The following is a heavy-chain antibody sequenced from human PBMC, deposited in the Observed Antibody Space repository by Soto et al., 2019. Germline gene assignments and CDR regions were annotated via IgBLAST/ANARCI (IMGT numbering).Heavy chain of an antibody. D-gene: IGHD3-22*01. CDR2: IYPGDSDT. V-gene: IGHV5-51*01. CDR3: ARRSSGYYYYYYGMDV. CDR1: GYSFTSYL. J-gene: IGHJ6*02. Sequence: PGESLNISCKGSGYSFTSYLIGWVRQMPGKGLEWMGIIYPGDSDTRYSPSFQGQVTISADKSISTAYLQWSSLKASDTAMYYCARRSSGYYYYYYGMDVWGQGTTVTVSS.